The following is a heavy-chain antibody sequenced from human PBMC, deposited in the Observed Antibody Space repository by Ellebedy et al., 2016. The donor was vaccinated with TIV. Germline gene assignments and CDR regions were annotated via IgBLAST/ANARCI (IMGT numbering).Heavy chain of an antibody. V-gene: IGHV3-53*01. CDR2: VFSGGNT. Sequence: PGGSLRLSCAASGFTVSYNYMAWVRQAPGKGLEWVSVVFSGGNTYYADSVKGRFTVSRDNSENTVYLQMNSLRVEDTAVYYCARDEDSGDYAIFNHWGPGTLVTVSS. D-gene: IGHD4-17*01. CDR1: GFTVSYNY. CDR3: ARDEDSGDYAIFNH. J-gene: IGHJ4*02.